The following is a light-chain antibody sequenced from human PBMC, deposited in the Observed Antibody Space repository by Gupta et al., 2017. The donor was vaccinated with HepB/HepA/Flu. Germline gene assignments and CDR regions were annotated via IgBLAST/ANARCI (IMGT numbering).Light chain of an antibody. J-gene: IGKJ4*01. V-gene: IGKV1-39*01. CDR1: QSISSY. Sequence: DIQMTQSPSSLSASVGDRVTITCRASQSISSYLNWYQQKPGKAPELLIYAASTLQTGVPSRFSGSGSGPDFTLTVSSLQPEDFATYYCQETYDTPRTFGGGTKVEIK. CDR2: AAS. CDR3: QETYDTPRT.